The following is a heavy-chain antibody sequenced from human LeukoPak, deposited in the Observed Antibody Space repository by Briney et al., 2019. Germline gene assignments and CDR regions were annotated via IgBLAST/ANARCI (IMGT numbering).Heavy chain of an antibody. V-gene: IGHV1-69*13. J-gene: IGHJ4*02. D-gene: IGHD3-22*01. Sequence: SVKVSCKASGGTFSSYAISWVRQAPGQGLEWMGGIIPIFGTANYAQKFQGRVTITADESTSTAYMELSSLRSEDTAVYYCATAARITMIVVVTSHFDYWGQGTLVTVSS. CDR1: GGTFSSYA. CDR2: IIPIFGTA. CDR3: ATAARITMIVVVTSHFDY.